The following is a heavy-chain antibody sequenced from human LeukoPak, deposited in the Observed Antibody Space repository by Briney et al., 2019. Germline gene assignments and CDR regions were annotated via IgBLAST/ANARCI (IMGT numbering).Heavy chain of an antibody. Sequence: PSETLSLTCAVYGGSFSGYYWSWIRQPPGKGLEWIGYIYYSGSTYYNPSLKSRVTMSVDTSKNQFSLKLSSVTAADTAVYYCARVPSGAGGAMVNFDYWGQGTLVTVSS. CDR2: IYYSGST. J-gene: IGHJ4*02. CDR1: GGSFSGYY. D-gene: IGHD5-18*01. CDR3: ARVPSGAGGAMVNFDY. V-gene: IGHV4-34*09.